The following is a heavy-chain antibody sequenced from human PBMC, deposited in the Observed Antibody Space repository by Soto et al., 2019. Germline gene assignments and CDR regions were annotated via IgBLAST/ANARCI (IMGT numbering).Heavy chain of an antibody. V-gene: IGHV1-46*01. CDR1: GYTFTSYY. Sequence: QVQLVQSGAEVKKPGASVKVSCKASGYTFTSYYMHWVRQAPGQGLEWMGIINPSGGSTSYAQKFKGRVTMTRDTSTSTVYMELSSLRSEDTAVYYCARVRGGSSSWTDAFDIWGQGTMVTVSS. J-gene: IGHJ3*02. CDR3: ARVRGGSSSWTDAFDI. CDR2: INPSGGST. D-gene: IGHD6-13*01.